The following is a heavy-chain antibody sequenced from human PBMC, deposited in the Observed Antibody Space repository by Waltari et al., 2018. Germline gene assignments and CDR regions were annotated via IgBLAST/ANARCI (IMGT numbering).Heavy chain of an antibody. CDR1: GGTFSSYA. Sequence: QVQLVQSGAEVKKPGSSVKVSCKASGGTFSSYAISWVRQAPGQGLEWMGGIIPIFGTANYAQKCQGRVTITTDESTSTAYMELSSLRSEDTAVYYCARDRYPAARGLFWFDPWGQGTLVTVSS. D-gene: IGHD6-13*01. CDR2: IIPIFGTA. J-gene: IGHJ5*02. CDR3: ARDRYPAARGLFWFDP. V-gene: IGHV1-69*05.